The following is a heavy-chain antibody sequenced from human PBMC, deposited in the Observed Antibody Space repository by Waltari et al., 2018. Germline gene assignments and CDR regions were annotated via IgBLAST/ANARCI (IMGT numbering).Heavy chain of an antibody. CDR1: GGSISSSSYY. Sequence: QLKLQESGPGLVKPSETLSLTCTVSGGSISSSSYYWGWIRQPPGKGLEWIGSIYYSGSTYYNPSLKSRVTISVDTSKNQFSLKLSSVTAADTAVYYCARAYITMGTNNWFDPWGQGTLVTVSS. J-gene: IGHJ5*02. CDR2: IYYSGST. D-gene: IGHD3-10*01. V-gene: IGHV4-39*07. CDR3: ARAYITMGTNNWFDP.